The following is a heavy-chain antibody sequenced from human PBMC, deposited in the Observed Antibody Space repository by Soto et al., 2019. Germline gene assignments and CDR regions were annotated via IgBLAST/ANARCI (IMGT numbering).Heavy chain of an antibody. CDR3: ARGRVNPYYFDY. CDR1: GGTFSSYA. D-gene: IGHD3-3*01. J-gene: IGHJ4*02. V-gene: IGHV1-69*06. CDR2: IIPIFGTA. Sequence: SVKVSCKASGGTFSSYAISWVRQAPGQGLEWMGGIIPIFGTANYAQKFQGRVTITADKSTSTAYMELSSLRSEDTAVYYCARGRVNPYYFDYWGQGTLVTVSS.